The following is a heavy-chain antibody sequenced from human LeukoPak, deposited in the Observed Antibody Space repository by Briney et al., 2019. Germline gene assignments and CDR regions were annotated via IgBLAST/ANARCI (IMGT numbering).Heavy chain of an antibody. V-gene: IGHV1-69*13. CDR3: ARSYDSSGTEYNWFDP. J-gene: IGHJ5*02. CDR2: IIPIFGTA. CDR1: GGTFSSYA. D-gene: IGHD3-22*01. Sequence: SVKVSCKASGGTFSSYAISWVRQAPGQGLEWMGGIIPIFGTANYAQKFQGRVTITADESTSTAYMELSSLRSEDTAVYYCARSYDSSGTEYNWFDPWGQGTLVTVSS.